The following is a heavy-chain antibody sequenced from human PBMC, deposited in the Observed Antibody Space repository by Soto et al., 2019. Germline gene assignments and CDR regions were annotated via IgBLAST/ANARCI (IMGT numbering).Heavy chain of an antibody. CDR2: IYYSGST. CDR1: GGSISSYY. Sequence: QVQLQESGPGLVKPSETLSLTCTVSGGSISSYYWSWIRQPPGKGLEWIGYIYYSGSTNYTPSLTSRVTITVDTSMNQFSRKLSSVTAADTAVYYCARDRSDPRYGMAVWGQGTTVTVSS. J-gene: IGHJ6*02. CDR3: ARDRSDPRYGMAV. V-gene: IGHV4-59*01.